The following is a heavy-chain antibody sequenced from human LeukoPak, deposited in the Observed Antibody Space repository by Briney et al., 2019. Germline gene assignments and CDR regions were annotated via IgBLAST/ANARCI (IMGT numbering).Heavy chain of an antibody. CDR2: IIPILGIA. D-gene: IGHD2-2*01. Sequence: SVKVSCKASGYTFTGYYIHRVRQAPGQGLEWMGRIIPILGIANYAQKFQGRVTITADKSTSTAYMELSSLRSEDTAVYYCARGPLYCSSTSCPRGYFDYWGQGTLVTVSS. CDR3: ARGPLYCSSTSCPRGYFDY. CDR1: GYTFTGYY. J-gene: IGHJ4*02. V-gene: IGHV1-69*04.